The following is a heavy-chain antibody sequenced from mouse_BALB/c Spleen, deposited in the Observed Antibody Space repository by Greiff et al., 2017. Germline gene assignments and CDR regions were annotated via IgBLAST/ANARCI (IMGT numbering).Heavy chain of an antibody. V-gene: IGHV1S135*01. Sequence: VHVKQSGPELMKPGASVKISCKASGYSFTSYYMHWVKQSHGKSLEWIGYIDPFNGGTSYNQKFKGKATLTVDKSSSTAYMHLSSLTSEDSAVYYCARSYDYGEDYWGQGTTLTVSS. CDR3: ARSYDYGEDY. CDR2: IDPFNGGT. D-gene: IGHD2-4*01. J-gene: IGHJ2*01. CDR1: GYSFTSYY.